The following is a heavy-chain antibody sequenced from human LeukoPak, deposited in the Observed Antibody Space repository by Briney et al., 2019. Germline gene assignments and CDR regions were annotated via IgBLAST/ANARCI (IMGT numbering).Heavy chain of an antibody. CDR2: INPNSGGT. D-gene: IGHD3-16*02. CDR1: GYTFTGYY. V-gene: IGHV1-2*02. J-gene: IGHJ4*02. Sequence: ASVKVSCKASGYTFTGYYMHWVRQAPGQGLAWMGWINPNSGGTNYAQKFQGRVTMTRDTSISTAYMELSRLRSDDTAVYYCARDPNDYVWGSYPDYWGQGTLVTVSS. CDR3: ARDPNDYVWGSYPDY.